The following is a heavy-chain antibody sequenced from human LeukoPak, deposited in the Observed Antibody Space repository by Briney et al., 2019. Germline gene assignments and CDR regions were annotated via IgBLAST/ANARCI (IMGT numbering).Heavy chain of an antibody. Sequence: PSETLSLTCAVSGGSISSVNLWSWVRQPPGKGLEWIGEINHSGSTNYNPSLKSRVTISVDTSKNQFSLKLSSVTAADTAVYYCATSSIDSSGYYYWYFDLWGRGTLVTVSS. CDR2: INHSGST. J-gene: IGHJ2*01. CDR1: GGSISSVNL. V-gene: IGHV4-4*02. D-gene: IGHD3-22*01. CDR3: ATSSIDSSGYYYWYFDL.